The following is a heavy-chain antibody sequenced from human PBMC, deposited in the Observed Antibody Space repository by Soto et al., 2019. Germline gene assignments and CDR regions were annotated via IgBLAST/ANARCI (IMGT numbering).Heavy chain of an antibody. V-gene: IGHV4-38-2*01. Sequence: SETLSLTCAVSGYSIRSGYFWGWTRQPPGKGLEWIGSMYHSGITYYNLSLKSRVTISVDTSKNQLSLKLSSATAADTAVYYCARSMYSTSAQLYYGMDIWGQGTTVTVSS. CDR1: GYSIRSGYF. D-gene: IGHD6-6*01. CDR2: MYHSGIT. CDR3: ARSMYSTSAQLYYGMDI. J-gene: IGHJ6*02.